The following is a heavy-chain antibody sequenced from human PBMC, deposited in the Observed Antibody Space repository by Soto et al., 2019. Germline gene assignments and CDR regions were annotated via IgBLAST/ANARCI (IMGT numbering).Heavy chain of an antibody. CDR3: ARWGGYCEISDCRNYYYMDV. V-gene: IGHV1-69*02. J-gene: IGHJ6*03. D-gene: IGHD2-15*01. CDR2: IIPTIDKI. Sequence: QVQLVQSGAEVKKPGSSVKVSCKTSGGTFNDHAITWVRQAPGQGLEWMGRIIPTIDKIKYAQKFQGRVTITADTSTNTAYMELTSLTSEDTAVYFCARWGGYCEISDCRNYYYMDVWGTGTTVTVSS. CDR1: GGTFNDHA.